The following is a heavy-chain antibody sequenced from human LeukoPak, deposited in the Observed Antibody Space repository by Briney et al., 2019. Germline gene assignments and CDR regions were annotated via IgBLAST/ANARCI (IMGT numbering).Heavy chain of an antibody. J-gene: IGHJ3*02. CDR2: IRYDGSNK. CDR3: AKSRSGYYQLAFDI. Sequence: GGSLRLCCAASGFTFSSYGMHWVRQAPGKGLEWVAFIRYDGSNKYYADSVKGRFTISRDNSKNTLYLQMNSLRAEDTAVYYCAKSRSGYYQLAFDIWGQGTMVTVSS. CDR1: GFTFSSYG. V-gene: IGHV3-30*02. D-gene: IGHD3-22*01.